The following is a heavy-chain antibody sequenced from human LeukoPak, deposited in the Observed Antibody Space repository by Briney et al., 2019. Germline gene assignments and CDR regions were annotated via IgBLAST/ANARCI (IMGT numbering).Heavy chain of an antibody. Sequence: ASVKVSCKASGYTFIDYYMYWVRQAPGQGLEWMGIINPRGGSTIYAQDFQGRVTLTRDTSTGTVYMELSSLRSEDTAVYYCARRYYDNSGHSYGYYFDYWGQGTLVTVSS. J-gene: IGHJ4*02. CDR2: INPRGGST. CDR3: ARRYYDNSGHSYGYYFDY. D-gene: IGHD3-22*01. V-gene: IGHV1-46*01. CDR1: GYTFIDYY.